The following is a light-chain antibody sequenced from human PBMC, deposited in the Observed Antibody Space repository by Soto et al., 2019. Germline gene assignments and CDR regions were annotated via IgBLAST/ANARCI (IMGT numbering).Light chain of an antibody. CDR1: SSNIGNNY. V-gene: IGLV1-51*01. CDR3: GTWDSSLSARRV. Sequence: QSVLTQPPSVSAAPGQTVTISCSGSSSNIGNNYVSWYQQLPGTAPKLLIYDNNKRPSGIPDRFSGSKSGTSATLGITGLQTGDEADYYCGTWDSSLSARRVFGGGTKLTVL. CDR2: DNN. J-gene: IGLJ2*01.